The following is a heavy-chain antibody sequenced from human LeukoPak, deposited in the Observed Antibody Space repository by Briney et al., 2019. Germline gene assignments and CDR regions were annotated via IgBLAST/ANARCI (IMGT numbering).Heavy chain of an antibody. J-gene: IGHJ1*01. Sequence: SETLSLTCTVSGGSIGSSSYYWGWIRQPPGKGLEWIGSIYYSGSTYYNPSLKSRVTISVDTSKNQFSLKLSSVTAADTAVYYCARGEDGDYYFQHWGQGTLVTVSS. CDR1: GGSIGSSSYY. CDR2: IYYSGST. V-gene: IGHV4-39*01. D-gene: IGHD4-17*01. CDR3: ARGEDGDYYFQH.